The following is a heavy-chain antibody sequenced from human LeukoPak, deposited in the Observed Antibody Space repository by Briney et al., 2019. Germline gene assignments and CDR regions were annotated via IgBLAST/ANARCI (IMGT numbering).Heavy chain of an antibody. D-gene: IGHD6-19*01. Sequence: GGSLRLSCAASGFTFSSYWMHWVRQAPGKGLVWVSRINSDGSSTSYADSVKGRFTISRDNAKNTLYLQMNSLRAEDTAVYYCERSGAVAVTWPYYFDYWGQGTLVTVSS. V-gene: IGHV3-74*01. CDR2: INSDGSST. CDR3: ERSGAVAVTWPYYFDY. J-gene: IGHJ4*02. CDR1: GFTFSSYW.